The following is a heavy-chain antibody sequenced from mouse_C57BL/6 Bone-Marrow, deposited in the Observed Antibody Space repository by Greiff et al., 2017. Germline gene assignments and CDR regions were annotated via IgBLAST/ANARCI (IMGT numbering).Heavy chain of an antibody. V-gene: IGHV1-7*01. D-gene: IGHD2-3*01. J-gene: IGHJ3*01. CDR1: GYTFTSYW. CDR3: ARSRWLLLWFAY. CDR2: INPSSGYT. Sequence: QVQLQQSGAELAKPGASVKLSCKASGYTFTSYWMHWVKQRPGQGLEWIRYINPSSGYTKYNQKFKDKATLTADKSSSTGYMQLSSLTYEDSAVYYCARSRWLLLWFAYWGQGTLVTVSA.